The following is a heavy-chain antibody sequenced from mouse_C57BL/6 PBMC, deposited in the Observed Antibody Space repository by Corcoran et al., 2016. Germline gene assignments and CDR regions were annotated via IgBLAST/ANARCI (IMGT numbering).Heavy chain of an antibody. CDR1: GYTITTYG. D-gene: IGHD3-2*02. CDR2: INTYSGVP. Sequence: IQLVQSGPELKKPGETVKISCKASGYTITTYGMSWVKHAPGNGLKWMGWINTYSGVPTYDDDFKGRFAFSLETAASTAYLQINNLKNEETATYFCARRGTAQAFNCDYWGQGTTLTVSS. V-gene: IGHV9-3*01. CDR3: ARRGTAQAFNCDY. J-gene: IGHJ2*01.